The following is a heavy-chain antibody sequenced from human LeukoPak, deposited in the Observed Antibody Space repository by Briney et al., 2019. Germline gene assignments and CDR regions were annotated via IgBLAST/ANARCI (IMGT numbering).Heavy chain of an antibody. CDR1: GFTFSSYS. CDR3: AKDPFFDY. J-gene: IGHJ4*02. CDR2: ISSSSSYI. V-gene: IGHV3-21*04. Sequence: GGSLRLSCAASGFTFSSYSMNWVRQAPGKGLEWVSSISSSSSYIYYADSVKGRFTIYRDNSKNTLYLQMNSLRAEDTAIYYCAKDPFFDYWGQGTLVTVSS.